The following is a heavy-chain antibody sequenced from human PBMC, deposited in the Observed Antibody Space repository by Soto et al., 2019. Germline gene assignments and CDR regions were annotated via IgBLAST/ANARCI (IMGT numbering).Heavy chain of an antibody. CDR2: INPSSGNT. CDR3: ARPRSGSYYYGMDV. J-gene: IGHJ6*02. V-gene: IGHV1-8*02. D-gene: IGHD3-3*01. Sequence: ASVKVSCKASGYTFTSYYMHWVRQAPGQGLEWMGMINPSSGNTGYAQKFQGRVTMTRNTSIITAYMELSSLRSEDTAVYYCARPRSGSYYYGMDVWGQGTAVTVSS. CDR1: GYTFTSYY.